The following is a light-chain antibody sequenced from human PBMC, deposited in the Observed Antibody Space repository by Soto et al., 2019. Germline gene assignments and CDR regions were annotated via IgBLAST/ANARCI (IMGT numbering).Light chain of an antibody. CDR2: GAS. V-gene: IGKV3-20*01. CDR1: QSSSTY. J-gene: IGKJ1*01. CDR3: QQYASSPRLT. Sequence: EIVLTQSPGTLSLSPGERATLSCRASQSSSTYLAWYQQKPGQTPRLLIFGASSRATGIPDRFSASRSGTNFTLTISRREPKDFAVYYCQQYASSPRLTFVHGTKVEIK.